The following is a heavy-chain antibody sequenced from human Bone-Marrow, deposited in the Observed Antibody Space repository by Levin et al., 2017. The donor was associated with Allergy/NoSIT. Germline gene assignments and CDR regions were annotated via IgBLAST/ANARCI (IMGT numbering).Heavy chain of an antibody. CDR1: GFTFNIYN. D-gene: IGHD2-15*01. CDR3: ARITPTDVFDI. Sequence: GGSLRLSCAASGFTFNIYNMIWVRQAPGKGLEYVSSISTNSNYRFFGDSLRGRFSISRDDAMNSLFLQMSSLRPEDTAVYYCARITPTDVFDIWGQGTMVTVSS. CDR2: ISTNSNYR. V-gene: IGHV3-21*01. J-gene: IGHJ3*02.